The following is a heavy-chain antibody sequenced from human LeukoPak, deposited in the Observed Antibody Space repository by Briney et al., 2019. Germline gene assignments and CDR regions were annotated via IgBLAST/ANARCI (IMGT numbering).Heavy chain of an antibody. Sequence: PGESLKISCKGSGYSFTSYWIGWVRQMPGKGLEWMGVIYPGDSETRYSPSFQGQVTISADKSISTAYLQWKSLKASDTAIYYCATSRRSGWYFDDWGQGTLVTVSS. J-gene: IGHJ4*02. V-gene: IGHV5-51*01. CDR1: GYSFTSYW. D-gene: IGHD6-19*01. CDR2: IYPGDSET. CDR3: ATSRRSGWYFDD.